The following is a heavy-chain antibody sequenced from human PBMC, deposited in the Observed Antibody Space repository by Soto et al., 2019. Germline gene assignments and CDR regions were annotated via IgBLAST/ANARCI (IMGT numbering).Heavy chain of an antibody. CDR2: IIPILGIA. CDR3: ASPGRVTSGRTGAFDI. D-gene: IGHD3-10*01. CDR1: GGTFISYT. Sequence: ASVKVSCKASGGTFISYTISWVRQAPGQGLEWMGRIIPILGIANYAQKFQGRATITADKSTSTAYMELSSLRSEDTAVYYCASPGRVTSGRTGAFDIWGQGTMVTVSS. V-gene: IGHV1-69*02. J-gene: IGHJ3*02.